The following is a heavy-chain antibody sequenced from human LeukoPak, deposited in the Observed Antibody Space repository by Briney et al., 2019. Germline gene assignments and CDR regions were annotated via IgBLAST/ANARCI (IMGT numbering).Heavy chain of an antibody. V-gene: IGHV4-4*07. CDR1: GGSMSSYH. CDR2: IYTSGST. D-gene: IGHD5-18*01. Sequence: SETLSLTCTVSGGSMSSYHWSWIRQPAGKGLEWIGRIYTSGSTDYNPSLNSRVTMSVDTFKNQFSLQLSSVTAADTAMYYCARDRTDNYGHLDYWGQGTLVTVSS. J-gene: IGHJ4*02. CDR3: ARDRTDNYGHLDY.